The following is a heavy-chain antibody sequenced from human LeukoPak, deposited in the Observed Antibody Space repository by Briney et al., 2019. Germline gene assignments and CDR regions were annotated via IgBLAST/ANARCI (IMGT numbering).Heavy chain of an antibody. CDR1: GGTFSSYA. J-gene: IGHJ4*02. Sequence: SVKVXXKASGGTFSSYAISWVRQAPGQGLEWMGGIIPIFGTANYAQKFQGRVTITADESTSTAYMELSSLRSEDTAVYYCARGEEQQLPFDYWGQGTLVTVSS. V-gene: IGHV1-69*01. CDR2: IIPIFGTA. D-gene: IGHD6-13*01. CDR3: ARGEEQQLPFDY.